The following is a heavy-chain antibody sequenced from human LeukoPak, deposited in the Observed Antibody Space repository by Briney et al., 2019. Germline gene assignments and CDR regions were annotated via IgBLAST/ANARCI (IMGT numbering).Heavy chain of an antibody. D-gene: IGHD3-3*01. J-gene: IGHJ4*02. CDR1: GYTFSGYY. V-gene: IGHV1-2*02. CDR2: IYPKTGDT. Sequence: ASVKVSCKASGYTFSGYYMHWVRQAPGQGLEWMGWIYPKTGDTNFARRFQGRVTMTRDASITTAYMELSRLTSDDTAVYCATEGGDNFRSGYLAHWGQGTLVTVSS. CDR3: ATEGGDNFRSGYLAH.